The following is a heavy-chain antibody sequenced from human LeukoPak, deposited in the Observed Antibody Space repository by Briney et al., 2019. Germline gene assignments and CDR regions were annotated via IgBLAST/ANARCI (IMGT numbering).Heavy chain of an antibody. J-gene: IGHJ4*02. D-gene: IGHD3-3*01. CDR1: GFTFSSYA. V-gene: IGHV3-15*07. Sequence: GGSLRLSCAASGFTFSSYAMNWGRQAPGKGLEWVGRIKSKTDGGTTDYAAPVKGRFTISRDDSKNTLYLQMNSLKTEDTAVYYCTTVTYDFWSGYSGTDYWGQGTLVTVSS. CDR3: TTVTYDFWSGYSGTDY. CDR2: IKSKTDGGTT.